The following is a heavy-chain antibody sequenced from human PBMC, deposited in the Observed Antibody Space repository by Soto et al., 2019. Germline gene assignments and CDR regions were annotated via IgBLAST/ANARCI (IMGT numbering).Heavy chain of an antibody. CDR1: RFTFSSYE. V-gene: IGHV3-48*03. D-gene: IGHD3-3*01. Sequence: GGSLRLSCAASRFTFSSYEMHWVRQAPGKGLEWVSYISGSGSVVYYADSVKGRFTISRDNTRNSLYLQMNSLRDEDTALYYCVRYCSTTLGNGVVTRIFDYWGQGTLVTVSS. CDR3: VRYCSTTLGNGVVTRIFDY. J-gene: IGHJ4*02. CDR2: ISGSGSVV.